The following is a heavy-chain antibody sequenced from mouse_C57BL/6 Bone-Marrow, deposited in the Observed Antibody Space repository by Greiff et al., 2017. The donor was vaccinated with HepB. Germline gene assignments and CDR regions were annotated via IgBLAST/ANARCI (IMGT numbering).Heavy chain of an antibody. Sequence: EVKVVESGGGLVKPGGSLKLSCAASGFTFSSYAMSWVRQTPEKRLEWVATISDGGCYTYYPDNVKGRFTISRDNAKNNLYLQMSHLKSEDTAMYYCARENYGSSGDYWGQGTSVTVSS. V-gene: IGHV5-4*01. CDR3: ARENYGSSGDY. D-gene: IGHD1-1*01. J-gene: IGHJ4*01. CDR1: GFTFSSYA. CDR2: ISDGGCYT.